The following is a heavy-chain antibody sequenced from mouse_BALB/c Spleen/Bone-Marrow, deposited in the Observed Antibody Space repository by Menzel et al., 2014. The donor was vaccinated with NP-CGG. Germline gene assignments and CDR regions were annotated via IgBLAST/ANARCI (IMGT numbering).Heavy chain of an antibody. CDR2: INPDSSTT. D-gene: IGHD2-10*02. J-gene: IGHJ2*01. CDR3: AREGMYYFDY. CDR1: GFDFSRYW. Sequence: EVKLMESGGGLVQPGGSLKLSCAASGFDFSRYWMSWVRQAPGKGLEWIGEINPDSSTTNYTPSLKDKFIISRDNAKNTLYLQMSKVRSEDTALYYCAREGMYYFDYWGQGTTLTVSS. V-gene: IGHV4-1*02.